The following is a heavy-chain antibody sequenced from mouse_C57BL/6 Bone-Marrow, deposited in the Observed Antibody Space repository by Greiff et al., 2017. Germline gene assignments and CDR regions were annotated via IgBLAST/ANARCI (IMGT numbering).Heavy chain of an antibody. CDR1: GFSLTSYG. CDR3: ARIKLPYFDD. V-gene: IGHV2-2*01. J-gene: IGHJ2*01. Sequence: VQLQQSGPGLVQPSQSLSITCTVSGFSLTSYGVHWVRQSPGTGLEWLGVIWSGGSTDYNAAFISRLSISKDNSKSQVFFKMNSLQADDTAIYYCARIKLPYFDDWGQGTTLTVSS. CDR2: IWSGGST.